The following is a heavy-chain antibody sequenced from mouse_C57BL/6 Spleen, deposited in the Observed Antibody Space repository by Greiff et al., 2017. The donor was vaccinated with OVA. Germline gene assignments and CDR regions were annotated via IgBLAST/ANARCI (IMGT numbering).Heavy chain of an antibody. Sequence: QVQLQQPGAELVRPGSSVKLSCKASGYTFTSYWMHWVKQRPIQGLEWIGNIDPSDSETHYNQKFKDKATLTVDKSSSTAYMQLSSLTSEDSAVYYCARWGDDYDKVPYWGQGTLVTVSA. D-gene: IGHD2-4*01. CDR1: GYTFTSYW. V-gene: IGHV1-52*01. J-gene: IGHJ3*01. CDR3: ARWGDDYDKVPY. CDR2: IDPSDSET.